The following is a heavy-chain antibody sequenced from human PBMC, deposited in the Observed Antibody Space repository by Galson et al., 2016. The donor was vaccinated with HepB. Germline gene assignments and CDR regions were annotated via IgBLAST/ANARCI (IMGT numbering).Heavy chain of an antibody. D-gene: IGHD3-3*01. CDR3: AREPNRWDWLLEDVFDI. CDR1: GYTFSSYA. V-gene: IGHV1-3*01. Sequence: SVKVSCKASGYTFSSYAMHWVRQAPGQRLEWMGWINAGNGNTEYSQKFQGRVTITRDRSANTAYMELSSLRSEDTAVYYCAREPNRWDWLLEDVFDILGQGTMVTVSS. J-gene: IGHJ3*02. CDR2: INAGNGNT.